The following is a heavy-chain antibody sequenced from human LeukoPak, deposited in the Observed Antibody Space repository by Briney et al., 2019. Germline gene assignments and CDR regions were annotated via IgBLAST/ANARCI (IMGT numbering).Heavy chain of an antibody. D-gene: IGHD2-2*02. Sequence: KPSETLSLTCAVYGGSFSGYYWSWIRQPPGKGLEWIGEINHSGSTNYNPSLKSRVTISVDTSKNQFSLKLSSVTAADTAVYYCARRVVPAAIRGWFDPWGQGTLVTVYS. CDR3: ARRVVPAAIRGWFDP. J-gene: IGHJ5*02. V-gene: IGHV4-34*01. CDR2: INHSGST. CDR1: GGSFSGYY.